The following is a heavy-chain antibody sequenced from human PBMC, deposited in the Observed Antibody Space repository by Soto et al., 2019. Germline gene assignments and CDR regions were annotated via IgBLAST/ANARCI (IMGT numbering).Heavy chain of an antibody. D-gene: IGHD3-22*01. CDR1: GGTFSSYA. CDR3: ARGDYDSSGSLDY. CDR2: IIPIFGTA. J-gene: IGHJ4*02. V-gene: IGHV1-69*13. Sequence: ASVKVSCKASGGTFSSYAISWVRQAPGQGLEWMGGIIPIFGTANYAQKFQGRVTITADESTSTAYMELSSLRSEDTAVYYCARGDYDSSGSLDYWGQGTLVTVSS.